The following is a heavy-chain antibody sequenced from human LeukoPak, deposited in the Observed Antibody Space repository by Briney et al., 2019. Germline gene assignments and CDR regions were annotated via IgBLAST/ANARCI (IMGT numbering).Heavy chain of an antibody. CDR3: ARGPVVITGLDY. J-gene: IGHJ4*02. CDR2: IRYDGTNK. Sequence: GGSLRLSCAASGFTFSSYEMNWVRQAPGKGLEWVAFIRYDGTNKYYADSVKGRFTISRDNSKNTLYLQMNSLRAEDTAVYYCARGPVVITGLDYWGQGTLVTVSS. V-gene: IGHV3-30*02. D-gene: IGHD3-22*01. CDR1: GFTFSSYE.